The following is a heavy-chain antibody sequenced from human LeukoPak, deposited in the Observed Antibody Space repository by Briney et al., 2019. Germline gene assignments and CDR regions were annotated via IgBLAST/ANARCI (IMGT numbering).Heavy chain of an antibody. CDR3: AREASCGGDCYSVGGAFDI. Sequence: ASVKVSCKASGYTFISHYMHWVRQAPGQGLEWMGIINTSGGSTRYAQKFQGRVTMTRDTSTSTVYMELNSLRFDYTAVYYCAREASCGGDCYSVGGAFDIWGQGTMVTVSS. CDR2: INTSGGST. CDR1: GYTFISHY. D-gene: IGHD2-21*02. V-gene: IGHV1-46*01. J-gene: IGHJ3*02.